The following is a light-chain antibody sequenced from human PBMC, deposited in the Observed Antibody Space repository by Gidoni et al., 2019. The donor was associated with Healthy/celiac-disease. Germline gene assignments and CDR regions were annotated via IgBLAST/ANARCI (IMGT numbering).Light chain of an antibody. J-gene: IGKJ1*01. CDR3: QQASNLPPWT. CDR1: VSSH. Sequence: VSSHLAWYQQKPGQAPRLLIYAASNRATGIPARFSGSGSGTDFTLTISSLEPEDFAFYYCQQASNLPPWTFGPGTKVDIK. V-gene: IGKV3-11*01. CDR2: AAS.